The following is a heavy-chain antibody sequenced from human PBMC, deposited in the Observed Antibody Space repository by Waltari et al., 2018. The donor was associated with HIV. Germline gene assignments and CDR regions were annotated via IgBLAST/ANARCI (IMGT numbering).Heavy chain of an antibody. CDR3: ARLRFGAVAGTGPFDY. V-gene: IGHV4-59*01. Sequence: QVQLQESGPGLVKPSETLSLTCTVSGGSISSYYWSWIRQPPGKGLEWIGYIYYSGSTNYNPSLKSRVTISEDTTKNQFSLKLSSVTAADTAVYYCARLRFGAVAGTGPFDYWGQGTLVTVSS. D-gene: IGHD6-19*01. CDR1: GGSISSYY. CDR2: IYYSGST. J-gene: IGHJ4*02.